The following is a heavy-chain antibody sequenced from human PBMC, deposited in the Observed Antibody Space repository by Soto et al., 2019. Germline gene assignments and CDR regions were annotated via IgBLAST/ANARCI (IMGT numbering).Heavy chain of an antibody. CDR2: INPATGAA. D-gene: IGHD3-3*01. CDR1: GYPVTAYY. CDR3: ARGGGVGVAGSAAFDM. Sequence: QLHLGQSGAGVKKPGASVTVSCSASGYPVTAYYMHWVRQAPGRGLEWMGGINPATGAAKYTQTCQGRFTVTRGTSPSTVLMELRGLSSAEAAVFFCARGGGVGVAGSAAFDMWGQGTLVTVSS. J-gene: IGHJ3*02. V-gene: IGHV1-2*02.